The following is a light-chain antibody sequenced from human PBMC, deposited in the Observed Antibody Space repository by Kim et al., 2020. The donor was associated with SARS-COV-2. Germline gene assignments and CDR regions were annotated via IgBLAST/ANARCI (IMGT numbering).Light chain of an antibody. J-gene: IGKJ4*01. V-gene: IGKV1-33*01. CDR2: DAS. CDR3: QQFDNLPLT. CDR1: QDIRRN. Sequence: ASVGDRVTITCQASQDIRRNLNWYQQKPGKAPRLLIYDASNLATGVPSRFSGSESGTDFTFTISSLQPEDIATYYCQQFDNLPLTFGGGTKVDIK.